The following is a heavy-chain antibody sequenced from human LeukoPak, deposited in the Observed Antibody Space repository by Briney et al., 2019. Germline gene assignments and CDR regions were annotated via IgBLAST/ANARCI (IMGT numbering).Heavy chain of an antibody. V-gene: IGHV3-23*01. CDR1: GFTFRSHA. Sequence: GGSLRLSCVGSGFTFRSHAMSWVRKAPEKGLEFVSGIYENGGTTYYADSVKGRFSISRDNSKNTLYLQMDSLRGEDTVVYYCAKDFRIGYSAHFDYWGQGALVTVSS. J-gene: IGHJ4*02. CDR2: IYENGGTT. CDR3: AKDFRIGYSAHFDY. D-gene: IGHD2-21*01.